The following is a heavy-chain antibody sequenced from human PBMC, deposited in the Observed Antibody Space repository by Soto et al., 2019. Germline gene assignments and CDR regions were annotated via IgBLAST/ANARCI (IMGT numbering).Heavy chain of an antibody. CDR3: AKSGDSSGYYYGDDY. Sequence: LTCTVSGASVSSYYWSWIRQPPGKGLQWIGNIFYSGSTTHYNPSLKSRVTISVDMSNNQFSLKLSSVTAADTAVYYCAKSGDSSGYYYGDDYWGQGTLVTVSS. CDR2: IFYSGST. J-gene: IGHJ4*02. CDR1: GASVSSYY. V-gene: IGHV4-59*02. D-gene: IGHD3-22*01.